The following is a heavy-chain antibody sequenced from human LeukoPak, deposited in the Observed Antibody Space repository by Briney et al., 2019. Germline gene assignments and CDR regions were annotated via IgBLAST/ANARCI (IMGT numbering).Heavy chain of an antibody. CDR1: GGTFSSYA. V-gene: IGHV1-69*04. CDR3: ASGGINYYDP. CDR2: IIPILGIA. Sequence: ASVKVSCKASGGTFSSYAISWVQQAPGQGLEWMGRIIPILGIANYAQKFQGRVTITADKSTSTAYMELSSLRSEDTAVYYCASGGINYYDPWGQGTLVTVSS. D-gene: IGHD3-22*01. J-gene: IGHJ4*02.